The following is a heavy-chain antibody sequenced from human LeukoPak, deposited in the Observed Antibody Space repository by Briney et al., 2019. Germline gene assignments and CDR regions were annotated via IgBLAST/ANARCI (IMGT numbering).Heavy chain of an antibody. V-gene: IGHV4-34*01. CDR3: AREIVGAVNWFDP. CDR1: GGSFSGYY. CDR2: INHSGST. J-gene: IGHJ5*02. Sequence: SETLSLTCAVYGGSFSGYYWSWIRQPPGKGLEWIGEINHSGSTYYNPSLKSRVTISVDTSKNQFSLKLSSVTAADTAVYYCAREIVGAVNWFDPWGQGTLVTVSS. D-gene: IGHD1-26*01.